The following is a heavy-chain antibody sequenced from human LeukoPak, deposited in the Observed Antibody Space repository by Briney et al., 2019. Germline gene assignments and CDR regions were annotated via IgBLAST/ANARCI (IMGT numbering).Heavy chain of an antibody. CDR1: GGTFSSYA. CDR2: IIPIFGTA. D-gene: IGHD2-2*01. Sequence: ASVKVSCKASGGTFSSYAISWVRQAPGQGLEWMGGIIPIFGTASYAQKFQGRVTITADESTSTAYMELSSLRSEDTAVYYCASSSSIHIYGMDVWGKGTTVTVSS. J-gene: IGHJ6*04. V-gene: IGHV1-69*13. CDR3: ASSSSIHIYGMDV.